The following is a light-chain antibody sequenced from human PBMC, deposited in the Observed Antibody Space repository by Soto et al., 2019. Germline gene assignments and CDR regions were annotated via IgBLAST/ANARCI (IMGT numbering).Light chain of an antibody. CDR2: GAS. CDR3: QQYNNWPRT. V-gene: IGKV3-15*01. CDR1: QSVSSN. J-gene: IGKJ1*01. Sequence: EIGMTQSPATLSVSPGERATRSCRASQSVSSNLAWYQQKPGQAPRLLIYGASTRATGIPARFSGSGSGTEFTLTISSLQSEDFAVYYCQQYNNWPRTFGQGTKVDIK.